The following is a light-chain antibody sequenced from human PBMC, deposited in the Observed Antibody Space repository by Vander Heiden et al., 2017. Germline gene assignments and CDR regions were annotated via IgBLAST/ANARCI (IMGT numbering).Light chain of an antibody. Sequence: DIQMTHSPSSLSASVGDRITSTCRASQSISSYLNWYQQKPGKDPKLLIYAASSLQSGVQSRFSGSGSGTDFTLTISSLQTEDFATYYCQQSYRTPYTFGQGTKLEIK. V-gene: IGKV1-39*01. CDR3: QQSYRTPYT. CDR1: QSISSY. CDR2: AAS. J-gene: IGKJ2*01.